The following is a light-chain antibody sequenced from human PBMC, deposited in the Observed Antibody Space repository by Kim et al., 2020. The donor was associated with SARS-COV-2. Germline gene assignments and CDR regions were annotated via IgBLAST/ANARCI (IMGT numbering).Light chain of an antibody. Sequence: EIVMTQSPATLSVSPGERATLSCRASQSVSSNLAWYQQKPGQAPRLLIYGASIRATGIPARFSGSGSGTEFTLTISIVQSEDFAVYYCQQYNNWPGTFGQGTKLEI. J-gene: IGKJ2*01. V-gene: IGKV3D-15*03. CDR3: QQYNNWPGT. CDR1: QSVSSN. CDR2: GAS.